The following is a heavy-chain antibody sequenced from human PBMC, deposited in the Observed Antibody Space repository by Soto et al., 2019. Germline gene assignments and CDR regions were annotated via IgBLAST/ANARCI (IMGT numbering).Heavy chain of an antibody. CDR1: GGSISSYY. J-gene: IGHJ6*02. Sequence: TLSLTCTVSGGSISSYYWSCIRQSAGKGLEWIGRIYNGGNTQYNPSLKSRATMSADTSKNHMSLRLNSVTAADTAVYYCARDGSDSYGLDVWGQGTTVTVSS. V-gene: IGHV4-4*07. CDR2: IYNGGNT. CDR3: ARDGSDSYGLDV. D-gene: IGHD5-18*01.